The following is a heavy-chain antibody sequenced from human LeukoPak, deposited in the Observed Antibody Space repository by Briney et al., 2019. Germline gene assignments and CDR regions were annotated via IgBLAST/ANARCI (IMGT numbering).Heavy chain of an antibody. J-gene: IGHJ5*02. CDR1: GGSISSSSYY. D-gene: IGHD2-2*01. V-gene: IGHV4-61*02. CDR3: ARYHVLNRGVNWFDP. CDR2: IEASGNT. Sequence: PSETLSLTCTVSGGSISSSSYYWSWIRQPAGKGLEWIGRIEASGNTNYNPSLNSRVTISVDTSKNQFSLKLSSVTAADTAVYYCARYHVLNRGVNWFDPWGQGTLVTVSS.